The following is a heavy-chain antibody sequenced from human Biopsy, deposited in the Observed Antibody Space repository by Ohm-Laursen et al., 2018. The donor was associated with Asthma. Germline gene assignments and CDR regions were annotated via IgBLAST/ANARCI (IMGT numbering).Heavy chain of an antibody. D-gene: IGHD1-1*01. CDR2: ISKDASTQ. Sequence: SLRLSCAATGFSFSNFAIHWVRQAPGKGLEWVGVISKDASTQDYADSVEGRFTMARDNSKNTLDLQMNSLREEDTAVYYCVRDGTDDALDIWGQGTVVSVSS. CDR1: GFSFSNFA. CDR3: VRDGTDDALDI. V-gene: IGHV3-30*01. J-gene: IGHJ3*02.